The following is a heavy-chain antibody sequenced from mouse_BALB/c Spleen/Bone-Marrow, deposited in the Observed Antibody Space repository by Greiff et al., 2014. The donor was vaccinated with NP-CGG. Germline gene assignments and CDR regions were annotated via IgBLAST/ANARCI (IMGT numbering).Heavy chain of an antibody. Sequence: VKLVESDAELVKPGASVKISCKASGYTFTDHAIHWVKQKPEQGLEWIGYISPGTGSIKYNEKFKDKVTLTADKSSSTAYMQLXXLTSEDSTVYFCNYYGNTFDYWGQGTTLTVSS. V-gene: IGHV1S53*02. D-gene: IGHD1-1*01. J-gene: IGHJ2*01. CDR3: NYYGNTFDY. CDR2: ISPGTGSI. CDR1: GYTFTDHA.